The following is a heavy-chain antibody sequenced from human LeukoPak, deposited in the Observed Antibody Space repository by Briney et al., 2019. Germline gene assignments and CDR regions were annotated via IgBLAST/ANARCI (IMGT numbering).Heavy chain of an antibody. CDR2: MNPNSGNT. Sequence: GASVKVSCKASGYTFTSYDINWVRQATGQGLEWMGWMNPNSGNTGYAQKFQGRVTMTRNTSISTAYMELSSLRSEDTAVYYCASLGISYYYYGMDVWGQGTTVTVSS. CDR1: GYTFTSYD. D-gene: IGHD7-27*01. V-gene: IGHV1-8*01. CDR3: ASLGISYYYYGMDV. J-gene: IGHJ6*02.